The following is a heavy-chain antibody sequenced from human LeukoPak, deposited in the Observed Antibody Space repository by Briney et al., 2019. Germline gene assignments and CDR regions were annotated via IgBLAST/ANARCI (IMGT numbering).Heavy chain of an antibody. J-gene: IGHJ6*02. V-gene: IGHV3-48*03. CDR1: GFTLSSYE. D-gene: IGHD3-9*01. CDR3: ARDMGDYDILTGYYSCMDV. Sequence: GGSLRLSCAAAGFTLSSYEMNWVRQAPGKGLEWVSYIRSSGSTIYYADSVKGRFTISRDNAKNSLYLQMDSLRAEDTAVYYCARDMGDYDILTGYYSCMDVWGQGTTVTVSS. CDR2: IRSSGSTI.